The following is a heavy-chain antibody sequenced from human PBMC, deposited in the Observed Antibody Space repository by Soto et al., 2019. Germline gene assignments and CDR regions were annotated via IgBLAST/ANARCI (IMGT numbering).Heavy chain of an antibody. V-gene: IGHV1-69*06. CDR3: ARDPDYGGTSGLDLVGY. Sequence: QVQLVQSGAEVKKAGSSVMVSCKASGGSFNNFPINWVRQAPGQGLEWMGGIFPDFGTATYAQKFQGRVTITADRSTRTAYIELSSLTSEDTAVYYCARDPDYGGTSGLDLVGYWGQGTPVTVSS. D-gene: IGHD4-17*01. CDR1: GGSFNNFP. CDR2: IFPDFGTA. J-gene: IGHJ4*02.